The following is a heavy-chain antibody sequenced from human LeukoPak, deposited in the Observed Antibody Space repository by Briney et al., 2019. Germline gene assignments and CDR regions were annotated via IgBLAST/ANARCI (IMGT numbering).Heavy chain of an antibody. D-gene: IGHD1-26*01. Sequence: GESLKISCKGSGYTFTNYWIGWVRQMPGKGLEWMGIIYPGDSDTRYSPSFQGQVTISADKSISTAYLQWSSLKASDTAMYYCARQGGGSYYRPGDYFDYWGQGTLVTVSS. V-gene: IGHV5-51*01. J-gene: IGHJ4*02. CDR2: IYPGDSDT. CDR3: ARQGGGSYYRPGDYFDY. CDR1: GYTFTNYW.